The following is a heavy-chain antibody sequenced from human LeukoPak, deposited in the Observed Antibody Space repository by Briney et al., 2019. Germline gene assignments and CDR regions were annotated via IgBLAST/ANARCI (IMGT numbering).Heavy chain of an antibody. CDR1: GLTFSSYG. CDR3: AKDRPWFDP. V-gene: IGHV3-30*18. Sequence: GGSLRLSCAASGLTFSSYGMHWVRQAPGEGLEWVAVISYDGSSKYYADSVKGRFTISRGNSKNTLYLQMNSLRAEDTAVYYCAKDRPWFDPWGQGTLVTVSS. CDR2: ISYDGSSK. J-gene: IGHJ5*02.